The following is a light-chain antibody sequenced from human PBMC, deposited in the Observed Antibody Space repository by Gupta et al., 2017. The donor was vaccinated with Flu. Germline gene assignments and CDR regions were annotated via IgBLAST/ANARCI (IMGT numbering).Light chain of an antibody. J-gene: IGKJ2*01. Sequence: DIQMTQSPSSLSASVGDRVTISCRASQNIGDSVNWYQQKAGKAPNLLIYGASRLDTGVPSRFSGSGSGSDFTLTISSVQRDDFSTYFCQQGHSSPPTLSQGTKVEI. V-gene: IGKV1-39*01. CDR1: QNIGDS. CDR3: QQGHSSPPT. CDR2: GAS.